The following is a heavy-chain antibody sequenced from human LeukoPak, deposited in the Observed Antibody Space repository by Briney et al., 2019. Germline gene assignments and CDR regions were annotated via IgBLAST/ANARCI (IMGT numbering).Heavy chain of an antibody. CDR2: IYNSGNI. Sequence: SETLSLICTVSGGSISSYYWSWIRQPPGKGLEWIGSIYNSGNIYYNPSLNSRVTISVGTSKNQFSLKLSSVTAADTAVYYCARDKSVVVVDNWFDPWGQGTLVTVSS. CDR3: ARDKSVVVVDNWFDP. V-gene: IGHV4-59*12. J-gene: IGHJ5*02. D-gene: IGHD2-15*01. CDR1: GGSISSYY.